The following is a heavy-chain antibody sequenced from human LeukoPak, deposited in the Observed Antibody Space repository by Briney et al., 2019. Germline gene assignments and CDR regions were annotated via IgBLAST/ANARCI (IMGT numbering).Heavy chain of an antibody. CDR2: ISGSGGRT. CDR3: AKDIGDSSGYYYYYYYMDV. CDR1: GFSFSSYA. V-gene: IGHV3-23*01. Sequence: PGGSLRLSCAASGFSFSSYAMSWVRQAPGKGLEWVSAISGSGGRTYYADSVKGRFTISRDNSKNSLYLQMNSLRTEDTALYYCAKDIGDSSGYYYYYYYMDVWGKGTTVTVSS. J-gene: IGHJ6*03. D-gene: IGHD3-22*01.